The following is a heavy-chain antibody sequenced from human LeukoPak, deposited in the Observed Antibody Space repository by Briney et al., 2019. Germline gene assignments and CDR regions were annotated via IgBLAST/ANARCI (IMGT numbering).Heavy chain of an antibody. D-gene: IGHD6-13*01. CDR1: GGSFSGYY. CDR3: ARDGATGYSSSWMGFDY. Sequence: SETLSLTCAVYGGSFSGYYWSWIRQPPGKGLEWIGEINHSGSTNYNPSLKSRVTISVDTSKNQFSLKLSSVTAADTAVYYCARDGATGYSSSWMGFDYWGQGTLVTVSS. J-gene: IGHJ4*02. CDR2: INHSGST. V-gene: IGHV4-34*01.